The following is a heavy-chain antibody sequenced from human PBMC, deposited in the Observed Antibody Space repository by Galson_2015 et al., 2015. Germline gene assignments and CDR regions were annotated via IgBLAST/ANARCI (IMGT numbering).Heavy chain of an antibody. Sequence: ALRLSCAASGVTFSSYTMNWVRQAPGNGLEWVSYIRSSNYIVYCQDSVKGRFTISRDNAKNSLYLEMNSLRDEDTAVYYCVKGGFGTAIDYWGQGTLVAVSS. D-gene: IGHD3-10*01. CDR2: IRSSNYIV. V-gene: IGHV3-48*02. CDR1: GVTFSSYT. J-gene: IGHJ4*02. CDR3: VKGGFGTAIDY.